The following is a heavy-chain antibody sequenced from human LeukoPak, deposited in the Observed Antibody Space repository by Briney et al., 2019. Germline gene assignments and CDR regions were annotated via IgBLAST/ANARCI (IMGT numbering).Heavy chain of an antibody. Sequence: SETLSLTCTVSGGSISSSSYYWGWIRQPPGKGLECSGSIYYSGSTYYNPSLKSRVTISVDTSKNQFSLKLSSVTAADTAVYYCARHPITMVRGVIPIYYYGMDVWGQGTTVTVSS. J-gene: IGHJ6*02. CDR2: IYYSGST. CDR1: GGSISSSSYY. V-gene: IGHV4-39*01. D-gene: IGHD3-10*01. CDR3: ARHPITMVRGVIPIYYYGMDV.